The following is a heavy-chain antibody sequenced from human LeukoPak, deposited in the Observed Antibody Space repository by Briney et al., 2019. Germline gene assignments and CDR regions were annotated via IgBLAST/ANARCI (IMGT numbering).Heavy chain of an antibody. Sequence: SETLSLTCSVSGGSISSASYYWSFIRQPPGKGLEWIGSIYYSGSTYFNPSLKSRVTISVDTSKNKFSLKLRSVTAADTAVYYCSRRDCSRTDCFYWYFDLWGRGALLTVSS. CDR3: SRRDCSRTDCFYWYFDL. J-gene: IGHJ2*01. V-gene: IGHV4-39*07. CDR1: GGSISSASYY. CDR2: IYYSGST. D-gene: IGHD2-2*01.